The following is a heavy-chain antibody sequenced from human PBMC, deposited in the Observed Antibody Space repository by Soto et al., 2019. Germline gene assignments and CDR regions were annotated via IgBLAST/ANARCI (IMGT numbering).Heavy chain of an antibody. D-gene: IGHD5-18*01. Sequence: QVQLVQSGAEVKKPGASVKVSCKASGYTFTSYDINWVRQATGQGLEWMGWMNPNSGNTGYAQKFQGGVSMTRNTSISTAYMELSSLISEDTAVYYCARDPPNVDTAMAKDDYWGQGTLVTVSS. J-gene: IGHJ4*02. CDR2: MNPNSGNT. CDR1: GYTFTSYD. V-gene: IGHV1-8*01. CDR3: ARDPPNVDTAMAKDDY.